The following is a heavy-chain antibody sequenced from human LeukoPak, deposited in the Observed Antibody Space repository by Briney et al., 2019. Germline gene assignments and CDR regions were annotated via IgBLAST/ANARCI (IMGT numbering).Heavy chain of an antibody. CDR2: ISYDGSNK. Sequence: GGSLRLSCAASGFTFSSYAMHWVRQAPGKGLEWVAVISYDGSNKYYADSVKGRFTISRDNSKNTLYLQMNSLRAEDTAVYYCARVADPAAAEDYWGQGTLVTVSS. J-gene: IGHJ4*02. CDR3: ARVADPAAAEDY. V-gene: IGHV3-30-3*01. D-gene: IGHD6-13*01. CDR1: GFTFSSYA.